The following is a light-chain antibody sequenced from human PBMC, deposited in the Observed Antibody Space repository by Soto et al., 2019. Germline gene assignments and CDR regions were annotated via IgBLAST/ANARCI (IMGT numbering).Light chain of an antibody. V-gene: IGKV1-39*01. CDR3: QQTDTTPIT. CDR1: QSISNY. J-gene: IGKJ1*01. Sequence: DIQMTQSPSSLSASVGDRVTITCRASQSISNYLNWYQQKPGKAPKLLIYAASSLQSGVPSRFSGSGSGTDFTLTISSLQPEDFATYFCQQTDTTPITFGQGTKVDIK. CDR2: AAS.